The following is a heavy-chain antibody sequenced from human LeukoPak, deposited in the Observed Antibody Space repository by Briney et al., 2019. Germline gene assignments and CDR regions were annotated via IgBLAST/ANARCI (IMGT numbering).Heavy chain of an antibody. V-gene: IGHV3-21*01. D-gene: IGHD5-12*01. J-gene: IGHJ4*02. Sequence: PGGSLRLSCAASGFTFSSYSMNWVRQAPGKGLEWVSSISSSSSYIYYADSVKGRFTISRDNAKNSLYLQMNSLGAEDTAVYYCARDTTLYSVDIVDCIDYWGQGTLVTVSS. CDR1: GFTFSSYS. CDR3: ARDTTLYSVDIVDCIDY. CDR2: ISSSSSYI.